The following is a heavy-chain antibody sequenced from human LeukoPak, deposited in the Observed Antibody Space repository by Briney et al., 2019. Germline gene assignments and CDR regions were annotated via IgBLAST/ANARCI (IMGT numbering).Heavy chain of an antibody. D-gene: IGHD3-10*01. CDR1: GFPFSSYS. Sequence: GRSLRLSCAASGFPFSSYSMHWVRQAPRKALEWVADISCDGSNKYYADSVKGRFTISRDNSKNTLYLQMNSLRAEDTAVYYCARELHDGTGMGNYYYYYGMDVWGKGTTVTVSS. CDR2: ISCDGSNK. CDR3: ARELHDGTGMGNYYYYYGMDV. V-gene: IGHV3-30*04. J-gene: IGHJ6*04.